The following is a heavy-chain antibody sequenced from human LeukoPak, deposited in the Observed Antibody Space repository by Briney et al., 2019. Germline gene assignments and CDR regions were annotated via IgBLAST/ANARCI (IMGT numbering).Heavy chain of an antibody. Sequence: SCKASGGTFSSYAISWVRQAPGKGLEWVSAISGSGGSTYYADSVKGRFTISRDNSKNTLYLQMNSLRAEDTAVYYCAKGHEGTARPGGIYYMDVWGKGTTVTVSS. D-gene: IGHD6-6*01. CDR1: GGTFSSYA. CDR3: AKGHEGTARPGGIYYMDV. V-gene: IGHV3-23*01. CDR2: ISGSGGST. J-gene: IGHJ6*03.